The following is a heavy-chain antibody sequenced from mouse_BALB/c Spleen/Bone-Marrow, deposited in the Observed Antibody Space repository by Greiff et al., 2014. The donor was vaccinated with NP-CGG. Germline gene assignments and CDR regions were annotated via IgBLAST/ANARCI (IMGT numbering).Heavy chain of an antibody. J-gene: IGHJ4*01. CDR3: ARCLTGTSAMDY. CDR1: GYAFTNYL. D-gene: IGHD4-1*01. Sequence: QVQLQQPGAELVRPGTSVKVSCKASGYAFTNYLIEWVKQRPGQGLEWIGVINPGSGGTNYNEKFKAKAILTADKSSSTAYMQLSSLTSDDSAVYFCARCLTGTSAMDYWGQGTSVTVSS. V-gene: IGHV1-54*01. CDR2: INPGSGGT.